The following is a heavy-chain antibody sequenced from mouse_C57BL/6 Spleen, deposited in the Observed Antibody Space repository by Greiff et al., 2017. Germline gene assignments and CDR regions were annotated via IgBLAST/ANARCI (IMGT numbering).Heavy chain of an antibody. D-gene: IGHD2-2*01. V-gene: IGHV1-69*01. CDR1: GYTFTSYW. CDR3: ARRGLRGPGAMDY. J-gene: IGHJ4*01. CDR2: IDPSDSYT. Sequence: QVQLQQPGAELVMPGASVKLSCKASGYTFTSYWMHWVKQRPGQGLEWIGEIDPSDSYTNYNQKFKGKSTLTVDKSSSTAYMQLSSLTSEDSAVYYCARRGLRGPGAMDYWGQGTSVTVSS.